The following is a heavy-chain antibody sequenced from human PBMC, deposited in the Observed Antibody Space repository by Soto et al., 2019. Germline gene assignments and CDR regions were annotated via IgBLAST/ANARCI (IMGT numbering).Heavy chain of an antibody. CDR1: GYMFRSYG. J-gene: IGHJ4*02. D-gene: IGHD3-10*01. CDR2: ISAFNGNT. V-gene: IGHV1-18*01. Sequence: QGPLVQSGAEVKRPGASVKVSCKASGYMFRSYGISWVRQAPGEGFEWMGWISAFNGNTNYPQNLQGRVTMTTDTSTSTAYMELRTLRSDDSAIYYCARDGGYGAGSYLDYWGQGTEVTVSS. CDR3: ARDGGYGAGSYLDY.